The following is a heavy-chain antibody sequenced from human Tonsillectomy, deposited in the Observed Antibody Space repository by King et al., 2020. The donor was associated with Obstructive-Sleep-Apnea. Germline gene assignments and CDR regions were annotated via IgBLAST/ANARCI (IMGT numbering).Heavy chain of an antibody. V-gene: IGHV3-21*01. J-gene: IGHJ3*02. CDR2: ISSSSSYI. D-gene: IGHD3-9*01. CDR3: AREGIFSTTERGACEI. Sequence: VQLVESGGGLVKPGGSLRLSCAASGFTFSSYSMNWVRQAPGKGLEWVSTISSSSSYIHYADSVKGRFTISRDNAKNSLYLQMNSLRAEDTAVYYCAREGIFSTTERGACEIWGQGTMVTVSS. CDR1: GFTFSSYS.